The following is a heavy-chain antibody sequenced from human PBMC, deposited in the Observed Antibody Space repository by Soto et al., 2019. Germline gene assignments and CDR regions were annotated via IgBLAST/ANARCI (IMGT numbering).Heavy chain of an antibody. V-gene: IGHV3-49*04. CDR3: TRASSLDFDF. CDR1: GFTFGDYA. D-gene: IGHD3-16*01. CDR2: IRRNAYGGTT. J-gene: IGHJ4*02. Sequence: GGSLRLSCTTSGFTFGDYALRWVRQAPGKGLEWVGFIRRNAYGGTTDYAASVKGRFTISRDDSESIAYLQMNSLRTEDTALYYCTRASSLDFDFWGQGTLVTVSS.